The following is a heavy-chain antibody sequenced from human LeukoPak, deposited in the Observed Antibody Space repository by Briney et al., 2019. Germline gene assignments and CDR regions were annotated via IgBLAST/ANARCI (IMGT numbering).Heavy chain of an antibody. J-gene: IGHJ4*02. CDR2: ISYDGSNK. V-gene: IGHV3-30-3*01. D-gene: IGHD2-15*01. CDR1: GFTFSSYA. CDR3: ARAYALYQHGDC. Sequence: SGRSHRLSCEASGFTFSSYAMHWVRQAPGKGLEWVALISYDGSNKYYADPVKGRFTISRNNSKNTPYLQMNTLRAEDTAVYYCARAYALYQHGDCWGEGTLLAVCS.